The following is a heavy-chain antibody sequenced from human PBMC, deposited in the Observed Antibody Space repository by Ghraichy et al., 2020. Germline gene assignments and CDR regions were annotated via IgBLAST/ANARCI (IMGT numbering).Heavy chain of an antibody. CDR3: ARDTRYGRYYYYYYGMDV. Sequence: ASVKVSCKASGYTFTGYYMHWVRQAPGQGLEWMGWINPNSGGTNYAQKFQGRVTMTRDTSISTAYMELSRLRSDDTAVYYCARDTRYGRYYYYYYGMDVGGQGTTVTVSS. CDR1: GYTFTGYY. CDR2: INPNSGGT. V-gene: IGHV1-2*02. J-gene: IGHJ6*02. D-gene: IGHD5-18*01.